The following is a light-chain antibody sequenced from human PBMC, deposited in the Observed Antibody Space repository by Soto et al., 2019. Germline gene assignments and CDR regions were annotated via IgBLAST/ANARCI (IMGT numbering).Light chain of an antibody. CDR1: QSVSSY. CDR3: QQRSNWRLT. CDR2: DAS. J-gene: IGKJ4*01. V-gene: IGKV3-11*01. Sequence: EIVLTQSPATLSLSPGERATLSCRASQSVSSYLAWYQQKPGQAPRLLIYDASNRATGIPARFSGSGSGTDFTLTISSLEPEDFAVYYCQQRSNWRLTFGRGTKVVIK.